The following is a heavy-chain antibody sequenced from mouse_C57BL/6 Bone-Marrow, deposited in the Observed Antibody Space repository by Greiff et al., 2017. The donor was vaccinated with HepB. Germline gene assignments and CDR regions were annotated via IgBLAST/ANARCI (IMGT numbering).Heavy chain of an antibody. CDR2: VWSGGST. V-gene: IGHV2-2*01. CDR3: AGGGAWFAY. Sequence: VKLVESGPGLVQPSQSLSITCTVSGFSLTSYGVHWVRQSPGKGLEWLGVVWSGGSTDYYAAFISRLSISKDNSKSQVFFKMNSLQADDTAIYYRAGGGAWFAYWGQGTLVTVSA. CDR1: GFSLTSYG. J-gene: IGHJ3*01. D-gene: IGHD1-1*02.